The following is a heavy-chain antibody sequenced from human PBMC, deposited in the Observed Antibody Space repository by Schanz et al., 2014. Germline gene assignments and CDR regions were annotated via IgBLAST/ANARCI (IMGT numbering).Heavy chain of an antibody. D-gene: IGHD6-13*01. CDR1: GFTFSDYY. CDR2: ISSSGSTI. V-gene: IGHV3-11*04. CDR3: ARLDSSSWYPRY. J-gene: IGHJ4*02. Sequence: VQLLESGGGLVQPGGSLRLSCAASGFTFSDYYMTWIRQAPGKGLEWVSYISSSGSTIYYADSVKGRFTISRDNAKNSLYLQMNSLRADDTAVYYCARLDSSSWYPRYWGQGTLVTVSS.